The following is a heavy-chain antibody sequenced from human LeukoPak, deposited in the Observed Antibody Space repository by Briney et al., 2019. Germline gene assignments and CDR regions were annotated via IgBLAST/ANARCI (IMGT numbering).Heavy chain of an antibody. D-gene: IGHD1-26*01. CDR2: ISYGGAT. Sequence: SEALSLTCSVSNGSISTYYWSWIRQSPGKGLEWIGYISYGGATTYNPSLKRRVTISVDSPKNHFSLRLTSLTAADTALYYCARHGGTLDYFDSWGPGSLVTVSS. J-gene: IGHJ4*02. CDR1: NGSISTYY. CDR3: ARHGGTLDYFDS. V-gene: IGHV4-59*08.